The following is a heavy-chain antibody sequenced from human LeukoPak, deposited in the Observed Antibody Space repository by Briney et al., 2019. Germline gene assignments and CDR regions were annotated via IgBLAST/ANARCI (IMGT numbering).Heavy chain of an antibody. V-gene: IGHV4-59*01. CDR1: GGALSGDY. Sequence: SETLSLTCTVSGGALSGDYWTSIPQPPGHRLKGIGDIYDSGSTNYNPSLKSRVTISVDTSKTQFSLKLSSVTAADTAVYYCARGDYGDPRAHFDYWGQGTLVTVSS. CDR3: ARGDYGDPRAHFDY. D-gene: IGHD4-17*01. J-gene: IGHJ4*02. CDR2: IYDSGST.